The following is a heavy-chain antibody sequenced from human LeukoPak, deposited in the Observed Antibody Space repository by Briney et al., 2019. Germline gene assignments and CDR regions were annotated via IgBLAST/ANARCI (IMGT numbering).Heavy chain of an antibody. Sequence: SETLSLTCTVSGGSIRSYYWSWIRQPPGKGLEWIGYIYYSGSTNYNPSLKSRGTISVDTSKNQVSLKLSSVTAADTAVYYCARGRYSGSYSDCWGQGTLVTVSS. CDR1: GGSIRSYY. V-gene: IGHV4-59*01. CDR3: ARGRYSGSYSDC. D-gene: IGHD1-26*01. J-gene: IGHJ4*02. CDR2: IYYSGST.